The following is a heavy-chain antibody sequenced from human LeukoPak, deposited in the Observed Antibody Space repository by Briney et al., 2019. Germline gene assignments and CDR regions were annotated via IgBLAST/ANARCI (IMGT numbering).Heavy chain of an antibody. CDR2: INPNSGGT. V-gene: IGHV1-2*02. CDR3: ARSNSGSYQYYYYYGMDV. Sequence: GASVKVSCKASGYTFTGYYMHWVRQAPGQGLEWMGWINPNSGGTNYAQKFQGRVTMTRDTSISTAYMELSRLRPDDTAVYYCARSNSGSYQYYYYYGMDVWGQGTTVTVSS. J-gene: IGHJ6*02. CDR1: GYTFTGYY. D-gene: IGHD1-26*01.